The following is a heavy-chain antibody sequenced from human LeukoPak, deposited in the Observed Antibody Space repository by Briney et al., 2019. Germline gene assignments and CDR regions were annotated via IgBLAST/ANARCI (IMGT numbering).Heavy chain of an antibody. CDR2: INPNIGGT. J-gene: IGHJ4*02. Sequence: ASVKVSCRASGYMFTGIYMHWVRQAPGQGLEWMGWINPNIGGTNYAQKFQGRVTMTRDTSISTAYMELSRLRSDDTAVYYCVRDYFRGDIVATIMDYWGQGTLVTVSS. V-gene: IGHV1-2*02. CDR1: GYMFTGIY. CDR3: VRDYFRGDIVATIMDY. D-gene: IGHD5-12*01.